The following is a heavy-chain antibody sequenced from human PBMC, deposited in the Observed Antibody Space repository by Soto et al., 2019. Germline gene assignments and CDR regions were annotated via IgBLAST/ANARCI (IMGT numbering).Heavy chain of an antibody. CDR3: EAEMTFGKLSVV. V-gene: IGHV1-69*13. Sequence: SVKVSCKASGDTDTNYVISWVRQAPGQGLEWMGGIFPKFGTTYSAQKLQDRLTITADESTSTVCMQLSSLRLDDTAVYYCEAEMTFGKLSVVWGQGTTVTVSS. CDR1: GDTDTNYV. J-gene: IGHJ6*02. CDR2: IFPKFGTT. D-gene: IGHD3-16*02.